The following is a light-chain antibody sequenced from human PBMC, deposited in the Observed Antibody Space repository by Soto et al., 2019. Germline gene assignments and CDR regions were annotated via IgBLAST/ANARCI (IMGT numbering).Light chain of an antibody. CDR3: QQYYSIPLT. V-gene: IGKV4-1*01. J-gene: IGKJ3*01. Sequence: DIVMTQSPDSLAVSLGERATINCKSSQNVLYSSNNKNYLAWYQQKPGQPPKLLIYWASTRESGVPDRFSGSGSGKDFTLTISSLQAEDVAVYYCQQYYSIPLTFGPGTKVDV. CDR2: WAS. CDR1: QNVLYSSNNKNY.